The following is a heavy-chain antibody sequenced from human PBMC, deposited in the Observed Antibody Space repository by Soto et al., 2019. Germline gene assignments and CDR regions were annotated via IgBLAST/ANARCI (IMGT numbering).Heavy chain of an antibody. CDR1: GGTFSSYA. V-gene: IGHV1-69*13. CDR2: IIPIFGTA. CDR3: ARAEQLVPPFDY. J-gene: IGHJ4*02. Sequence: ASVKVSCKASGGTFSSYAISWVRQAPGQGLEWMGGIIPIFGTANYAQKFQGRVTITADESTSTAYMELSSLRSEDTAVYYCARAEQLVPPFDYWGQGTLVTVSS. D-gene: IGHD6-6*01.